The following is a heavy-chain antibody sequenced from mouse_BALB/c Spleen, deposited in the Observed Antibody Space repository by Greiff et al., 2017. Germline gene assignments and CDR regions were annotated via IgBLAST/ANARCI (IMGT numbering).Heavy chain of an antibody. CDR1: GYTFTEYI. CDR2: FYPGSGSI. V-gene: IGHV1-62-2*01. CDR3: ARHEERAYYGNYDAMDY. J-gene: IGHJ4*01. D-gene: IGHD2-10*01. Sequence: QVQLQQSGAELVKPGASVKLSCKASGYTFTEYIIHWVKQRSGQGLEWIGWFYPGSGSIKYNEKFKDKATLTADKSSSTVYMELSRLTSEDSAVYFCARHEERAYYGNYDAMDYWGQGTSVTVSS.